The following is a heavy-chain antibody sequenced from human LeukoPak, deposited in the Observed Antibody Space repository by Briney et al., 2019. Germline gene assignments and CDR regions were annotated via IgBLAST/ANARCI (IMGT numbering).Heavy chain of an antibody. Sequence: PSETLSLTCTVSGGSISSSSYYWGWIRQPPGKGLEWIGSMYYSGSTYYNPSLKSRVTISVDTSKNQFSLNVSSVTAADPAVYYCARGGSDLGPFFDFWGQGALVTVSS. CDR3: ARGGSDLGPFFDF. CDR1: GGSISSSSYY. CDR2: MYYSGST. V-gene: IGHV4-39*07. D-gene: IGHD1-26*01. J-gene: IGHJ4*02.